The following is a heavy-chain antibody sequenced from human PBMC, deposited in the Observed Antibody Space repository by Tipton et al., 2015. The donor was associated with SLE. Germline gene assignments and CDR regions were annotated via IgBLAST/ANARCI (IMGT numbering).Heavy chain of an antibody. CDR1: GGSISSSSYY. CDR2: IYYSGST. Sequence: TLSLTCTVSGGSISSSSYYWGWIRQPPGKGLEWIGSIYYSGSTYYNPSLKSRVTISVDTSKSQFSLKLSSVTAADTAVYYCARDRRKRHGDGFLWFGNNDDAHYYYMDVWGRGTTVTVS. J-gene: IGHJ6*03. CDR3: ARDRRKRHGDGFLWFGNNDDAHYYYMDV. D-gene: IGHD3-10*01. V-gene: IGHV4-39*07.